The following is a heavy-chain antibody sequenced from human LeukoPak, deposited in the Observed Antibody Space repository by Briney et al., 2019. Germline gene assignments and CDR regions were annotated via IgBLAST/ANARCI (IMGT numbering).Heavy chain of an antibody. D-gene: IGHD4-23*01. CDR1: GGTFSSYA. J-gene: IGHJ4*02. V-gene: IGHV1-69*04. CDR3: AIDSTTVVTMRGLRSPVEY. Sequence: SVKVSCKASGGTFSSYAISWVRQAPGQGLEWMGRIIPIFGIANYAQKFQGRVTITADKSTSTDYMELRSLKADDTAVYYCAIDSTTVVTMRGLRSPVEYWGQGTLVTVSS. CDR2: IIPIFGIA.